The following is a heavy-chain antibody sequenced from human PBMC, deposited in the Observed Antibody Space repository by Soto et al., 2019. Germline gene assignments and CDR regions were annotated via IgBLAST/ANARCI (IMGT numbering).Heavy chain of an antibody. J-gene: IGHJ4*02. V-gene: IGHV1-69*02. D-gene: IGHD3-10*01. CDR1: GGTFSSYT. CDR2: IIPILGIA. CDR3: ARTSYMVRGVIVY. Sequence: SVKVSCKASGGTFSSYTISWVRQAPGQGLEWMGRIIPILGIANYAQKFQGRVTITADKSTSTAYMELSSLRSEDTAVYYCARTSYMVRGVIVYWGQGTLVTVSS.